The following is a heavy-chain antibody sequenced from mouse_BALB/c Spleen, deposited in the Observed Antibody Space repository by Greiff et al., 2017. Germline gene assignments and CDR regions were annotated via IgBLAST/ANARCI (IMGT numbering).Heavy chain of an antibody. D-gene: IGHD2-1*01. J-gene: IGHJ1*01. CDR3: ARYYYGNYWYFDV. V-gene: IGHV3-8*02. CDR2: ISYSGST. CDR1: GDSITSGY. Sequence: EVMLVESGPSLVKPSQTLSLTCSVTGDSITSGYWNWIRKFPGNKLEYMGYISYSGSTYYNPSLKSRISITRDTSKNQYYLQLNSVTTEDTATYYCARYYYGNYWYFDVWGAGTTGTVSS.